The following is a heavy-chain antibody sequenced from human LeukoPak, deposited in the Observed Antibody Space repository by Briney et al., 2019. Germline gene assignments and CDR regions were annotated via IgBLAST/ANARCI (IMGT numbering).Heavy chain of an antibody. CDR1: GFTFSSYG. V-gene: IGHV3-30*18. Sequence: GGSLRLSCAASGFTFSSYGMHWVRQAPGKGLEWVAVISYDGSNKYYADSVKGRFTISRDNSKNTLYLQMNSLRAEDTAVYYCANPSYFDYWGQGTLATVSS. CDR3: ANPSYFDY. CDR2: ISYDGSNK. J-gene: IGHJ4*02.